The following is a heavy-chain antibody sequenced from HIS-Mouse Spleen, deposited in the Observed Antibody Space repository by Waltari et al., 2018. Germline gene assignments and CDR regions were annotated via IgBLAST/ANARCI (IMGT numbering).Heavy chain of an antibody. V-gene: IGHV4-34*01. CDR3: ASIAAAGTVDY. J-gene: IGHJ4*02. D-gene: IGHD6-13*01. CDR2: INHSGST. CDR1: GGSFSGYY. Sequence: QVQLQQWGAGLLKPSETLSLTCAVSGGSFSGYYWSWIRQPPGKGLEWIGEINHSGSTNYNPSLKSRVTISVDTSKNQFSLKLSSVTAADTAVYYCASIAAAGTVDYWGQGTLVTVSS.